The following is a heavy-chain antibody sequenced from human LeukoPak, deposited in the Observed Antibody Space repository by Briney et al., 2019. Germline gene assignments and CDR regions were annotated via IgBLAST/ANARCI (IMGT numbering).Heavy chain of an antibody. V-gene: IGHV4-30-2*01. J-gene: IGHJ5*02. Sequence: SETLSLTCAVSGGSISSGGYSWSWIRQPPGKGLEWIGYIYHSGSTYYNPSLKSRVTISVDRSKNQFSLKLSSVTAADTAVYYCARGLQLWLHWFDPWGQGTLVTVSS. CDR2: IYHSGST. CDR1: GGSISSGGYS. CDR3: ARGLQLWLHWFDP. D-gene: IGHD5-18*01.